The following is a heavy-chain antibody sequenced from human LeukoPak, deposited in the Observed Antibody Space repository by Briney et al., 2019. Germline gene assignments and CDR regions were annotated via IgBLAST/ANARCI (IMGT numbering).Heavy chain of an antibody. CDR1: GFTFSNYW. V-gene: IGHV3-7*01. CDR3: AELGITMIGGV. Sequence: GGSLRLSCAASGFTFSNYWMTWVRQAPGKGLEWVANIKQDGSEKNYVDSVTGRFTISRDNAKNSLYLQMNSLRAEDTAVYYCAELGITMIGGVWGKGTTVTISS. D-gene: IGHD3-10*02. CDR2: IKQDGSEK. J-gene: IGHJ6*04.